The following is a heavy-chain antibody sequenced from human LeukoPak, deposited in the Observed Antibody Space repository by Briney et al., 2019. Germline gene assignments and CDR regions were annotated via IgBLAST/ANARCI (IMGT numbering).Heavy chain of an antibody. CDR1: GGSISSYY. D-gene: IGHD5-18*01. CDR2: IYYSGST. CDR3: ARDRSYGYYYYMDV. V-gene: IGHV4-59*01. J-gene: IGHJ6*03. Sequence: SETLSFTCTVSGGSISSYYWSWIRQPPGKGLEWIGYIYYSGSTNYNPSLKSRVTISVDTSKNQFSLKLSSVTAADTAVYYCARDRSYGYYYYMDVWGKGTTVTVSS.